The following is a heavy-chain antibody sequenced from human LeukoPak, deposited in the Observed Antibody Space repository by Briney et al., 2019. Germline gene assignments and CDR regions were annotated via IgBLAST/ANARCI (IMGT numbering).Heavy chain of an antibody. D-gene: IGHD2-21*01. CDR3: ATTRDYYGMDV. J-gene: IGHJ6*02. CDR1: GGSIRSGNYY. Sequence: PSQTLSLTCTVSGGSIRSGNYYWSWIRQPAGKGLEWIGRNYTSGSTNYNPSLKSRITISVDTSKNQFSLLLRSVTAADTAVYYCATTRDYYGMDVRGQGTTVTVSS. CDR2: NYTSGST. V-gene: IGHV4-61*02.